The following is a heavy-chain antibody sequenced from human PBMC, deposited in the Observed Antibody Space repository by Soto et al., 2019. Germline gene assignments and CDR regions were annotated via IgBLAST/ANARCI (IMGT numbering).Heavy chain of an antibody. J-gene: IGHJ5*02. V-gene: IGHV1-2*02. CDR3: ATDGRGDRYYYDSSGRS. Sequence: GASVKVSCKASGYTFTGYYMHWVRQAPGQGLEWMGWINPNSGGTNYAQKFQGRVTMTRDTSISTAYMELSRLRSDDTAVYYCATDGRGDRYYYDSSGRSWGQGTLRTVSS. CDR2: INPNSGGT. CDR1: GYTFTGYY. D-gene: IGHD3-22*01.